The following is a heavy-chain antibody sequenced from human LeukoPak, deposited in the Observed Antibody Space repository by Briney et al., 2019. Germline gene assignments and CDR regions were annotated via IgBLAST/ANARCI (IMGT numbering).Heavy chain of an antibody. CDR1: GFTFSSYE. V-gene: IGHV3-48*03. Sequence: GGSLRLSCAASGFTFSSYEMNWVRQAPGKGLEWVSYISSSGSTIYYVDSVKGRFTISRDNAQYLAYLQMNSLRAEDTAVYYCARLDRADYSTSPVPYYNYYMNAWDKGTTVIVSS. J-gene: IGHJ6*03. CDR2: ISSSGSTI. D-gene: IGHD6-13*01. CDR3: ARLDRADYSTSPVPYYNYYMNA.